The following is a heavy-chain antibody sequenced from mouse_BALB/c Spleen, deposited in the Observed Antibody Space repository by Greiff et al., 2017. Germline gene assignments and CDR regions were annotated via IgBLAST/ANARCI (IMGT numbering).Heavy chain of an antibody. CDR3: TREGAYYFDY. CDR2: INPSNGGT. V-gene: IGHV1S81*02. J-gene: IGHJ2*01. CDR1: GYTFTSYY. Sequence: QDQLQQSGAELVKPGASVKLSCKASGYTFTSYYMYWVKQRPGQGLEWIGEINPSNGGTNFNEKFKSKATLTIDKSSSTAYMQLSSLTSEDSAVYYCTREGAYYFDYWGQGTTLTVSS.